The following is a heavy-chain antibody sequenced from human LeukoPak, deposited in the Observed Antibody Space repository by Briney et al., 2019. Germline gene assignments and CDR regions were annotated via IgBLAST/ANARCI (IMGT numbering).Heavy chain of an antibody. D-gene: IGHD6-13*01. CDR2: IYNSVTT. J-gene: IGHJ4*02. CDR1: GGSISSYY. V-gene: IGHV4-59*01. Sequence: SETLSLTCTVSGGSISSYYWSWIRQPPGKGLEWIGYIYNSVTTHYSPSLKSRVTMSIDTSKNQFSLNLNSVTAADTAVYYCARAEEKFGTSWHIGPLDYWGQGALVTVPS. CDR3: ARAEEKFGTSWHIGPLDY.